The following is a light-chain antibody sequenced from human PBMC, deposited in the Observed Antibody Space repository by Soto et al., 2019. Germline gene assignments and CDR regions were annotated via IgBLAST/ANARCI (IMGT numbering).Light chain of an antibody. CDR1: SANIGGNY. J-gene: IGLJ3*02. CDR3: AAWDASLRVWL. Sequence: QSVLAQPPTASGTPGQRVSISCSGGSANIGGNYVYWFRQFPGAAPKLLIYRNGLRPSGVPDRFSASKSGASASLAISGLRSEDEADYYCAAWDASLRVWLFGGGTKLTVL. V-gene: IGLV1-47*01. CDR2: RNG.